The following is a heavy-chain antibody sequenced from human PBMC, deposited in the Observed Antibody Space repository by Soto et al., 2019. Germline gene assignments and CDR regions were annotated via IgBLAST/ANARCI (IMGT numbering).Heavy chain of an antibody. CDR1: GGTFSNYA. D-gene: IGHD6-13*01. J-gene: IGHJ4*02. Sequence: QVQLVQSGAEVKKPGSSVKVSCKASGGTFSNYAISWVRQAPGQGLEWMGGIIPIYGTTNYAQRFQGRVTITADEATSTAYMELSSLRSKDRAVYYCARVSSSWYKDYFDYGGQGALVTASS. V-gene: IGHV1-69*12. CDR2: IIPIYGTT. CDR3: ARVSSSWYKDYFDY.